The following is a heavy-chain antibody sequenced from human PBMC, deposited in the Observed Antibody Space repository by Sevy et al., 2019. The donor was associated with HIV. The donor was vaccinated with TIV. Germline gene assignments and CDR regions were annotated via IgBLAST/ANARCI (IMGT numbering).Heavy chain of an antibody. CDR1: GFTFSSYS. V-gene: IGHV3-48*02. J-gene: IGHJ6*02. Sequence: GSLRLSCAASGFTFSSYSMNWVRQAPGKGLEWVSYISSSSSTIYYADSVKGRFTISRDNAKNSLYLQMNSLRDEDTAVYYCARVDFYGSGYYYGMDVWGQGTTVTVSS. CDR2: ISSSSSTI. D-gene: IGHD3-10*01. CDR3: ARVDFYGSGYYYGMDV.